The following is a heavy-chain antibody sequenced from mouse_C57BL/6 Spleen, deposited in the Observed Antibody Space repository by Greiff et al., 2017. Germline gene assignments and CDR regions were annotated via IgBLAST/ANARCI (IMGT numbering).Heavy chain of an antibody. J-gene: IGHJ2*01. Sequence: EVQLQQSGPELVKPGASVKISCKASGYTFTDYYMNWVKQSHGKSLEWIGDINPNNGGTSYNQKFKGKATLTVDKSSSTAYMELRILTSEDSAVYYCAREYGNYGGFDYWGQGTTLTVSS. CDR3: AREYGNYGGFDY. D-gene: IGHD2-10*02. V-gene: IGHV1-26*01. CDR2: INPNNGGT. CDR1: GYTFTDYY.